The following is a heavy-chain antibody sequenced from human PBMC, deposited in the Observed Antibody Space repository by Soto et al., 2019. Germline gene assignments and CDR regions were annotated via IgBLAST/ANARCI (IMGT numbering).Heavy chain of an antibody. Sequence: GASVKVSCKASGGTFSTYTIIWVRQGPGQGLEYMGRIIPVLGLANYGQNFQGRVTITADKSTTTAYMELSSLKYEDTAVYYCARKVDGFDIWGQGTKVTVSS. CDR3: ARKVDGFDI. CDR2: IIPVLGLA. V-gene: IGHV1-69*02. CDR1: GGTFSTYT. J-gene: IGHJ3*02.